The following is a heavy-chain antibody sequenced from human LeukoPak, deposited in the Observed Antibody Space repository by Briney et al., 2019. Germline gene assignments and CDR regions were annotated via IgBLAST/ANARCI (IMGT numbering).Heavy chain of an antibody. J-gene: IGHJ6*03. CDR1: GGTFSGYA. V-gene: IGHV1-69*06. D-gene: IGHD6-6*01. CDR3: ARVGIAARPLTYYYYYYMDV. Sequence: SVKVSCKASGGTFSGYAISWVRQAPGQGLEWMGGIIPIFGTANYAQKFQGRVTITADKSTSTAYMELSSLRSEDTAVYYCARVGIAARPLTYYYYYYMDVWGKGTTVTVSS. CDR2: IIPIFGTA.